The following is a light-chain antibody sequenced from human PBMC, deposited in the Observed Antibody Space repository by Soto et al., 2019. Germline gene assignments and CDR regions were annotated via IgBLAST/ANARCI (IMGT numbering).Light chain of an antibody. CDR3: SSYTSSSTLYV. CDR2: DVT. V-gene: IGLV2-14*01. Sequence: QSALTQPASVSGSPGQAITISCTGTSSEVGDNNYVSWYQQHPGKAPKLMIYDVTHRPSGISNRFSGSKSGNTASLTISGLQAEDEADYYCSSYTSSSTLYVFGTGTQLPVL. J-gene: IGLJ1*01. CDR1: SSEVGDNNY.